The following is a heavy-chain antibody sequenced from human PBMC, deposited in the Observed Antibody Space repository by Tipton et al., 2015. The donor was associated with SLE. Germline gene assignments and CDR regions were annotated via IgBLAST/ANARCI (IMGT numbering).Heavy chain of an antibody. CDR2: IYHSGST. CDR3: AREKISGSYYGYIEY. V-gene: IGHV4-38-2*01. D-gene: IGHD1-26*01. Sequence: TLSLTCAVSGYSVSSGYYWGWIRQPPGKGLEWIGSIYHSGSTYYNPSLKSRVTISVDTSKNQFSLKLSSATAADTAMYYCAREKISGSYYGYIEYWGPGTLVTVSS. J-gene: IGHJ4*02. CDR1: GYSVSSGYY.